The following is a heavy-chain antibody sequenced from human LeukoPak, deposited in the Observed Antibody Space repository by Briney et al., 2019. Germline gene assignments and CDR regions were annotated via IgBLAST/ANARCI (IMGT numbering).Heavy chain of an antibody. CDR1: GYTLTELS. Sequence: ASVKVSCKVSGYTLTELSMHWVRQAPGKGLGWMGGFDPEDGETIYAPKFQGRVTMTEDTSTDTAYMELSSLRSEDTAVYYCATVAKGWFGFYYGMDVWGQGTTVTVSS. J-gene: IGHJ6*02. V-gene: IGHV1-24*01. CDR3: ATVAKGWFGFYYGMDV. D-gene: IGHD3-10*01. CDR2: FDPEDGET.